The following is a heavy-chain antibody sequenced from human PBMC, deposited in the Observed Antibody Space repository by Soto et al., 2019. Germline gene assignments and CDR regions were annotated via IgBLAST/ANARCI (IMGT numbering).Heavy chain of an antibody. CDR1: GGSFSGYY. Sequence: QVQLQQWGAGLLKPSETLSLTCAVYGGSFSGYYWSWIRQPPGKGLEWIGESNHSGSTNYNPSLKSRVTISVDTSKNQFSLKLSSVTAADTAVYYCAHSSSWYKSPYFDYWGQGTLVTVSS. J-gene: IGHJ4*02. CDR3: AHSSSWYKSPYFDY. D-gene: IGHD6-13*01. CDR2: SNHSGST. V-gene: IGHV4-34*01.